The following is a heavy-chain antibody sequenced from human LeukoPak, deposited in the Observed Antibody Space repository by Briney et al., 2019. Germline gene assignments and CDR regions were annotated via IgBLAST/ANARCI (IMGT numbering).Heavy chain of an antibody. D-gene: IGHD3-22*01. V-gene: IGHV3-30-3*01. J-gene: IGHJ4*02. CDR2: ISYDGSNK. Sequence: GGSLRLSCAASGFTFSSYAMHWVRQAPGKGLEWVAVISYDGSNKYYADSVKGRFTISRDNSKNTLYLQMNSLRAEDTAVYYCARDETYYDSSGLFDYWGQGTLVTVSS. CDR3: ARDETYYDSSGLFDY. CDR1: GFTFSSYA.